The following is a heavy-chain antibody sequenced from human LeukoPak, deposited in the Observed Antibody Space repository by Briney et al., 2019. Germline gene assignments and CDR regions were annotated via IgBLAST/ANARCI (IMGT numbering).Heavy chain of an antibody. Sequence: GASVNVSCKASGYTFTSYGISWVRQAPGQGLEWMGWISAYNGNTNYAQKLQGRVTMTTDTSTSTAYMELRSLRSDDTAVYYCARDYRPYYYDSSGYVGLWGQGTLVTAPS. D-gene: IGHD3-22*01. CDR3: ARDYRPYYYDSSGYVGL. CDR2: ISAYNGNT. CDR1: GYTFTSYG. V-gene: IGHV1-18*01. J-gene: IGHJ4*02.